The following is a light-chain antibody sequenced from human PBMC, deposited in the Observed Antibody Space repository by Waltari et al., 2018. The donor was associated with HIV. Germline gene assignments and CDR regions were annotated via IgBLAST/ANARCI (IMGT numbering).Light chain of an antibody. Sequence: QSVLTQPPSASGTPGQRVTISCSGSSSNIGSNYVFWYQQLPGTAPKLVIYRNNQRPSCVPDRCSGSKSATSASLAIMGLRSEDEADYYCAAWDDSLRGLVFGGGTKLTVL. CDR1: SSNIGSNY. CDR2: RNN. V-gene: IGLV1-47*01. J-gene: IGLJ3*02. CDR3: AAWDDSLRGLV.